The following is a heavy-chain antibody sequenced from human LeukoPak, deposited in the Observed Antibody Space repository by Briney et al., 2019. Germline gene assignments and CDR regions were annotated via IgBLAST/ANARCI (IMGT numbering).Heavy chain of an antibody. CDR3: TTFHLGSGYSDY. CDR1: GFTFSNAW. V-gene: IGHV3-15*01. J-gene: IGHJ4*02. CDR2: IKSKTDGGTT. D-gene: IGHD3-22*01. Sequence: GGSLRLSCAASGFTFSNAWMSWVRQAPGKGLEWVGRIKSKTDGGTTDYAAPVKGRFTVSRDDSKNTLHLQMNSLRTEDTAVYYCTTFHLGSGYSDYWGQGTLVTVSS.